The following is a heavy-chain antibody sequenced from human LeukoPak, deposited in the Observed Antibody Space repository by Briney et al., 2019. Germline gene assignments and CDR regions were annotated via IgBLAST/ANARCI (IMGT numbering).Heavy chain of an antibody. CDR3: ARAGEIAVAGTVDY. V-gene: IGHV3-23*01. CDR2: ISGSGGST. CDR1: GFTFSSYA. D-gene: IGHD6-19*01. J-gene: IGHJ4*02. Sequence: PGGSLRLSCAASGFTFSSYAMSWVRQAPGKGLEWVSAISGSGGSTYYADSVKGRFTISRDNSKNTLYLQMNSLRAEDTAVYYCARAGEIAVAGTVDYWGQGTLVTVSS.